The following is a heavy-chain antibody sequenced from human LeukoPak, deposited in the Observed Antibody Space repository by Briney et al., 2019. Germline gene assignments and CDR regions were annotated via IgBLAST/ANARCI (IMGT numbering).Heavy chain of an antibody. Sequence: SETLSLTCAVSGGSISSGGYSWSWIRQPPGKGLEWIGYIYHSGSTYYNPSLKSRVTISVDRPKNQFSLKLSSVTAADTAVYYCARAGSYYDSSGYYSNWFDPWGQGTLVTVSS. CDR2: IYHSGST. V-gene: IGHV4-30-2*01. CDR1: GGSISSGGYS. J-gene: IGHJ5*02. D-gene: IGHD3-22*01. CDR3: ARAGSYYDSSGYYSNWFDP.